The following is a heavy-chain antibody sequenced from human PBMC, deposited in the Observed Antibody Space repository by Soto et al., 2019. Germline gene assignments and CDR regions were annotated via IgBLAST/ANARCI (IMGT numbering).Heavy chain of an antibody. CDR1: GYTFTTYA. D-gene: IGHD3-9*01. Sequence: GASVKVSCKASGYTFTTYAMHWVRQAPGQRLEWMGWINAGNGNTKYSQKFQDRVTITRDTSANTAYMELSSLRSEDTAVYYFAIDRSSDWSIDHLGQGTLVTVPQ. CDR3: AIDRSSDWSIDH. CDR2: INAGNGNT. J-gene: IGHJ4*02. V-gene: IGHV1-3*01.